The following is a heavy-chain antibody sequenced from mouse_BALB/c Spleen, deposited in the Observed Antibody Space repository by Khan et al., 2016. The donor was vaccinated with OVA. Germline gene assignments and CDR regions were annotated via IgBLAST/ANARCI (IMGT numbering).Heavy chain of an antibody. CDR1: GYTFTTYT. Sequence: VELVESGAELARPGASVKMSCKASGYTFTTYTMHWVKQRPGQGLEWIGYINPSNGYTNYNQKFKDKSTLTEEKYSSTAYMQLSSLTSDYSAVYYCAREGAYYRSDGCFSYWGQGTLVTVSS. J-gene: IGHJ3*01. V-gene: IGHV1-4*01. D-gene: IGHD2-14*01. CDR3: AREGAYYRSDGCFSY. CDR2: INPSNGYT.